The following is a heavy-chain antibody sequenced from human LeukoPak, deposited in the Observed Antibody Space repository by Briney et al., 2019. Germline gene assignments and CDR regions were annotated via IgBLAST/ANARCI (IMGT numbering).Heavy chain of an antibody. V-gene: IGHV1-18*01. D-gene: IGHD3-10*01. Sequence: ASVKVSCKASGYTFTSYGISWVRQAPGQGLEWMGWISAYNGNTNYAQKLQGRVTMTTDTSTSTAYMELRSLRSDDTAVYYRARGSELLWFGELLGNNWFDPWGQGTLVTVSS. CDR2: ISAYNGNT. CDR1: GYTFTSYG. CDR3: ARGSELLWFGELLGNNWFDP. J-gene: IGHJ5*02.